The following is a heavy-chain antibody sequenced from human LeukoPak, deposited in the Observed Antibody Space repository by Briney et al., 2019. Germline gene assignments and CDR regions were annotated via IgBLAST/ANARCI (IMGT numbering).Heavy chain of an antibody. Sequence: VASVKVSCKASGGTFSSYAISWVRQAPGQGLEWMGGIIPIFGTANYAQKFQGRVTITADESTSTAYMELRSLRSEDTAVYYCASRYCSSTSCGRAFYYWGQGTLVTVSS. D-gene: IGHD2-2*01. CDR2: IIPIFGTA. CDR3: ASRYCSSTSCGRAFYY. J-gene: IGHJ4*02. CDR1: GGTFSSYA. V-gene: IGHV1-69*13.